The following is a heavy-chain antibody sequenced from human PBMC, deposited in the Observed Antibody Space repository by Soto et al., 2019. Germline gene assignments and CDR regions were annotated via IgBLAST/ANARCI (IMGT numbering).Heavy chain of an antibody. V-gene: IGHV1-69*01. CDR3: AWNDYGDTGGFDH. J-gene: IGHJ5*02. CDR1: VGTFSSYA. D-gene: IGHD4-17*01. Sequence: QVQLVQSGAAVKKPGSSVKVSCKASVGTFSSYAISWVLQAPGQGLEWMGGIIPIFGTANYAQKFKGRVTITADESTSTSYMELSSLRSEDTAVYYCAWNDYGDTGGFDHWGKGTLVTVSS. CDR2: IIPIFGTA.